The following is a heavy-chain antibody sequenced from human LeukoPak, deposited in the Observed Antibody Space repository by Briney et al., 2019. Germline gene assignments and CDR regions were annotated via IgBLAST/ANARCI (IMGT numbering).Heavy chain of an antibody. CDR3: AKDWKRGYYYDSSGYLPDY. J-gene: IGHJ4*02. CDR1: GFTFSSYG. Sequence: PGRSLRLSCAASGFTFSSYGMHWVRQAPGKGLEWVAVISYDGSNKNYADSVKGRFTISRDNSKNTLYLQMNSLRAEDTAVYYCAKDWKRGYYYDSSGYLPDYWGQGTLVTVSS. D-gene: IGHD3-22*01. CDR2: ISYDGSNK. V-gene: IGHV3-30*18.